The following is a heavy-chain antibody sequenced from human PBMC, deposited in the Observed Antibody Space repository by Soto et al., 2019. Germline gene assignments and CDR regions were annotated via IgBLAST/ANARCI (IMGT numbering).Heavy chain of an antibody. D-gene: IGHD6-13*01. V-gene: IGHV4-34*01. J-gene: IGHJ4*02. CDR3: ARMSYSSSWYY. CDR1: GGSFSGYY. CDR2: INHSRST. Sequence: PSETLSLTCAVYGGSFSGYYWSWIRQPPGKGLEWIGEINHSRSTKYNPSLKSRVTISEDTYKNQFSLKLSSVTAADTVVYYCARMSYSSSWYYWGQGTLVTVSS.